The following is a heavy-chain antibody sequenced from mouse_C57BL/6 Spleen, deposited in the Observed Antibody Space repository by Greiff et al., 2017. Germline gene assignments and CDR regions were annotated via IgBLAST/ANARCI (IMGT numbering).Heavy chain of an antibody. CDR3: ARGGYYGNTYAMDY. D-gene: IGHD2-1*01. CDR2: IDPSDSET. CDR1: GYTFTSYW. J-gene: IGHJ4*01. Sequence: VQLQQPGAELVRPGSSVKLSCKASGYTFTSYWMHWVKQRPIQGLEWIGNIDPSDSETHYNQKFTDKATLTVDKSSSTAYMQLSSLTSEDSAVYYCARGGYYGNTYAMDYWGQGTSVTVSS. V-gene: IGHV1-52*01.